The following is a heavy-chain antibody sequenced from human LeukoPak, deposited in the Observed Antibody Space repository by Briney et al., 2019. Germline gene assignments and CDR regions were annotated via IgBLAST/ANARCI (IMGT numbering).Heavy chain of an antibody. CDR1: GGSISSYY. CDR2: TNHGGST. V-gene: IGHV4-34*01. Sequence: TSETLSLTCTVSGGSISSYYWSWIRQPPGKGLEWIGKTNHGGSTNYNPSLKSRVTISVDMSKNQFSLKLNSVTAADTAVYYCARLIHYDSSGYLDYWGQGSLVTVSS. D-gene: IGHD3-22*01. J-gene: IGHJ4*02. CDR3: ARLIHYDSSGYLDY.